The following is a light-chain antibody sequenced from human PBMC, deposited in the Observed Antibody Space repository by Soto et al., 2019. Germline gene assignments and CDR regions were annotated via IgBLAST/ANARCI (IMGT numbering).Light chain of an antibody. V-gene: IGKV1-5*03. J-gene: IGKJ4*01. Sequence: DIQMTQSPSTLSASVGDRVTIACRASQTISSWVAWYQQKPGKAPRLLIYKTSSLESGVPSRFSGSGSGTDFTLTISSLQPEDFATYYCQQSYSTPHTFGGGTKVDIK. CDR1: QTISSW. CDR2: KTS. CDR3: QQSYSTPHT.